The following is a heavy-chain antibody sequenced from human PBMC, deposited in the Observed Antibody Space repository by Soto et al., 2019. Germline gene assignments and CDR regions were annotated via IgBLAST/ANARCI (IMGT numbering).Heavy chain of an antibody. D-gene: IGHD6-13*01. CDR3: ARDNGHIAAADY. Sequence: PGGSLRLSCAASGFTFSYNWMSWVRQAPGKGLEWVANIKLDGTEKYYVDSVKGRFTISRDNAKNLLYLQMNSLRAEDTAVYYCARDNGHIAAADYWGQGTLVTVSS. CDR2: IKLDGTEK. CDR1: GFTFSYNW. J-gene: IGHJ4*02. V-gene: IGHV3-7*01.